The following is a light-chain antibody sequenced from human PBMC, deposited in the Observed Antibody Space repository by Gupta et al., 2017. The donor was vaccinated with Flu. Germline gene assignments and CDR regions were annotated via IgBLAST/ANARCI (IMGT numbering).Light chain of an antibody. Sequence: SYELTSPPSVSVSPGQTASITCPGDKLGDKYACWYQQKPGQSPVLVIYQDSKRPSGIPERFSGSNSGNTATLTISGTQAMDEADYYCQAWDSSTLNVFGTGTKVTVL. V-gene: IGLV3-1*01. CDR2: QDS. J-gene: IGLJ1*01. CDR1: KLGDKY. CDR3: QAWDSSTLNV.